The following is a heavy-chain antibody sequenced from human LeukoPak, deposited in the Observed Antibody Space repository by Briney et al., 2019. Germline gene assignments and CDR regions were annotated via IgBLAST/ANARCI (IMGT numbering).Heavy chain of an antibody. V-gene: IGHV3-7*01. CDR3: ARVSLYDYGDYHPLFYFDY. CDR2: IKQDGSEK. D-gene: IGHD4-17*01. J-gene: IGHJ4*02. CDR1: GFTFSSYW. Sequence: PGGSLRLSCAASGFTFSSYWMSWVRQAPGKGLEWVANIKQDGSEKYYVDSVKGRFTISRDNAKNSLYLQMNSLRAEDTAVYYCARVSLYDYGDYHPLFYFDYWGQGTLVTVSS.